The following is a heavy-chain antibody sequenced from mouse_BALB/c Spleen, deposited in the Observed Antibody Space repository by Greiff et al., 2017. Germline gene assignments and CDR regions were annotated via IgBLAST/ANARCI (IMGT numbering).Heavy chain of an antibody. CDR1: GFAFSSYD. D-gene: IGHD2-1*01. J-gene: IGHJ4*01. CDR3: ARRLYSLMDY. CDR2: ISSGGGST. V-gene: IGHV5-12-1*01. Sequence: EVKLVESGGGLVKPGGSLKLSCAASGFAFSSYDMSWVRQTPEKRLEWVAYISSGGGSTYYPDTVKGRFTISRDNAKNTLYLQMSSLKSEDTAMYYCARRLYSLMDYWGQGTSVTVSS.